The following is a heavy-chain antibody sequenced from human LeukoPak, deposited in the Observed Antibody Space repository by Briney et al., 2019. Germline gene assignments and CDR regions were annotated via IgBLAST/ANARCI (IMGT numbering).Heavy chain of an antibody. J-gene: IGHJ5*02. D-gene: IGHD1-26*01. CDR1: GGSFSGYY. Sequence: SETLSLTCAVYGGSFSGYYWSWVRQPPGKGLEWIGEINHSGSTNYNPSLKSRVTISVDTSKNQFSLQLNSVTPEDTAVYYCARDRSNKGSPEGYNWFDPWGQGTLVTVSS. V-gene: IGHV4-34*01. CDR2: INHSGST. CDR3: ARDRSNKGSPEGYNWFDP.